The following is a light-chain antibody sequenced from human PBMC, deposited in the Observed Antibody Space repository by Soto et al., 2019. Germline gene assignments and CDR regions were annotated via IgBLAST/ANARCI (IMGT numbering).Light chain of an antibody. CDR1: QSVSSN. CDR2: GAS. Sequence: EIVMTQSPATLSVSPGERATLSCSASQSVSSNLAWYQQKPGQAPRLLIYGASTRATGIPARFSGSGSGTEFTLTISSLQSEDLAVYYCQQYNNWPPKTFGQGTKVDIK. J-gene: IGKJ1*01. V-gene: IGKV3-15*01. CDR3: QQYNNWPPKT.